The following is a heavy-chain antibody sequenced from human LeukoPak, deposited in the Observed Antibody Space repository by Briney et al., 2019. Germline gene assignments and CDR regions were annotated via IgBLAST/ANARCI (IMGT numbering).Heavy chain of an antibody. J-gene: IGHJ4*02. V-gene: IGHV3-66*01. D-gene: IGHD3-10*01. Sequence: PGGSLRLSCAASGFTVSSNYMSWVRQAPGKGLEWVSVIYSGGSTYYADSVKGRFTISRDNSKNTLYLQMNSLRAEDTAVYYCAKEVMVRGVISQLLVDYWGQGTLVTVSS. CDR1: GFTVSSNY. CDR3: AKEVMVRGVISQLLVDY. CDR2: IYSGGST.